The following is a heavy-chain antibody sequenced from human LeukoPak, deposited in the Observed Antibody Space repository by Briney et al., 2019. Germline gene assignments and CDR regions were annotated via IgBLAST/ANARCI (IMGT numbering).Heavy chain of an antibody. J-gene: IGHJ4*02. CDR3: ARDSGLAVAGTARFFDY. D-gene: IGHD6-19*01. Sequence: GASVKVSCKASGYTFTSYYMHWVRQAPGQGLEWMGIINPSGGSTSYARKFQGRVTMTRDTSTSTVYMELSSLRSEDTAVYYCARDSGLAVAGTARFFDYWGQGTLVTVSS. CDR1: GYTFTSYY. CDR2: INPSGGST. V-gene: IGHV1-46*01.